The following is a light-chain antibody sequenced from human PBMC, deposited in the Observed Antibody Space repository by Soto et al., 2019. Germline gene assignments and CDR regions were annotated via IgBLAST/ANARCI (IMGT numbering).Light chain of an antibody. V-gene: IGKV1-39*01. CDR1: QFISRH. CDR3: QQTYNTPIT. J-gene: IGKJ5*01. CDR2: AAS. Sequence: QMTQSPSPLSASVGDRVTITCRASQFISRHLNWYQQKPGKAPNLLIYAASSLQSGVPSRFSGSGSGTDFTLTISSLQPEDFATYYCQQTYNTPITFGQGTRLEIK.